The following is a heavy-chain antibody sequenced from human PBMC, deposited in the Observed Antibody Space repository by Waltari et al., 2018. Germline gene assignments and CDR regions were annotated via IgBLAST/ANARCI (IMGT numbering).Heavy chain of an antibody. CDR3: ARGGWSLDN. J-gene: IGHJ4*02. Sequence: QVQLQESGPGLVKPSGTLSPICSVSGGSISNYYWTWVRQFPGKGLEWIGYFHYTGNTNYTPSLTSRLTISVDTSKNQFSLNLNSVTAADTAVYYCARGGWSLDNWGRGTLVTVSS. CDR1: GGSISNYY. D-gene: IGHD6-19*01. V-gene: IGHV4-59*01. CDR2: FHYTGNT.